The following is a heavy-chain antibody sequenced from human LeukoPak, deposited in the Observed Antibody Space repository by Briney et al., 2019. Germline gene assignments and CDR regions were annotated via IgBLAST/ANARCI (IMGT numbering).Heavy chain of an antibody. V-gene: IGHV3-21*01. Sequence: GGSLRLSCAASGFTFSSYSMNWVRQAPGKGLEWVSSISSSSSYIYYADSVKGRFTISRDNAKNSLYLQMNILRAEDTAVYYCARDRDSGYPFDYWGQGTLVTVSS. J-gene: IGHJ4*02. D-gene: IGHD5-12*01. CDR1: GFTFSSYS. CDR3: ARDRDSGYPFDY. CDR2: ISSSSSYI.